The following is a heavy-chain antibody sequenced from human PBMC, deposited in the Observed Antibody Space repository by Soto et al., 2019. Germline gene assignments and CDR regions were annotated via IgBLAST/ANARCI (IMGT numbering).Heavy chain of an antibody. CDR2: IYYSGST. D-gene: IGHD3-3*01. CDR3: ARHLWSGYYFDY. Sequence: QLQLQESGPGLVKPSETLSLTCTVSGGSISSSSYYWGWIRQPPGKGLEWIGSIYYSGSTYYNPSLKSRVTISVDTSKNQFSLKLSSVTAADTAVYYCARHLWSGYYFDYWGQGTLVTVSS. CDR1: GGSISSSSYY. J-gene: IGHJ4*02. V-gene: IGHV4-39*01.